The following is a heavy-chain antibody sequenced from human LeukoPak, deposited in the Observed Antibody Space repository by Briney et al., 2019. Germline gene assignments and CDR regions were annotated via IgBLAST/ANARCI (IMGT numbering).Heavy chain of an antibody. CDR1: GDTVSSNSAA. Sequence: NPSQTLSLTCALSGDTVSSNSAAWNWTRQSPSRGLEWLERTYYRSKWYNDYAVSVKSRITINPDTSKNQFSLQLNSVTPEDTAVYYCARAPRGIFDYWGQGTLVTVSS. J-gene: IGHJ4*02. CDR2: TYYRSKWYN. V-gene: IGHV6-1*01. CDR3: ARAPRGIFDY. D-gene: IGHD3-16*01.